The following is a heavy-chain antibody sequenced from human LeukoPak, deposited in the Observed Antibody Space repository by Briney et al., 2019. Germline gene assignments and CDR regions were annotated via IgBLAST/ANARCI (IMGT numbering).Heavy chain of an antibody. V-gene: IGHV3-33*01. CDR2: IWYDGSNK. CDR3: ARDGTNTVVTYYFDY. Sequence: AGSLRLSCAASGFTFCSYGMHWVRQAPGKGLAWVAVIWYDGSNKYYADSVKGRFTISRDNSKNTLYLQMNSLRAEDTAVYYCARDGTNTVVTYYFDYWGQGTPVTVSS. J-gene: IGHJ4*02. D-gene: IGHD4-23*01. CDR1: GFTFCSYG.